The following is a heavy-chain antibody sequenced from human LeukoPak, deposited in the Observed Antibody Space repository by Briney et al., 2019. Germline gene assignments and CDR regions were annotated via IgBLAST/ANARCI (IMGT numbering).Heavy chain of an antibody. Sequence: GGSLRLSCAASGFTFSSYAMHWVRQAPGKGLEWVAVISYDGSNKYYADSVKGRFTISRDNPKNTLYLQMNSLRAEDTAVYYCARGSGWYYYDSSATFGDYWGQETLVTVSS. CDR3: ARGSGWYYYDSSATFGDY. CDR2: ISYDGSNK. V-gene: IGHV3-30-3*01. J-gene: IGHJ4*02. D-gene: IGHD3-22*01. CDR1: GFTFSSYA.